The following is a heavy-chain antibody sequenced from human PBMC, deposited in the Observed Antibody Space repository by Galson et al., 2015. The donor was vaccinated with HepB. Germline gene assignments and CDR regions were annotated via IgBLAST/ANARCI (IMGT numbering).Heavy chain of an antibody. J-gene: IGHJ2*01. Sequence: SLRLSCAASGFTFSSCAMHWVRQAPGKGLEYVSGITSNGGSTYYADSVKGRFTISRDNSKNTLYLQMNSLRAEDTAVYYCAKDLGSGWYGYFDLWGRGTLVTVSS. V-gene: IGHV3-64*04. CDR2: ITSNGGST. D-gene: IGHD6-19*01. CDR3: AKDLGSGWYGYFDL. CDR1: GFTFSSCA.